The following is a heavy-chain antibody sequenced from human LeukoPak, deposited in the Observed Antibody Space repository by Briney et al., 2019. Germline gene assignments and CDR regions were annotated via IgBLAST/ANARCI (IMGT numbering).Heavy chain of an antibody. V-gene: IGHV1-69*05. J-gene: IGHJ3*02. CDR3: ARDSGSHGNAFDI. D-gene: IGHD1-26*01. CDR2: IIPIFGTA. Sequence: GASVKVSCKASGGTFSSYATSWVRQAPGQGLEWMGRIIPIFGTANYAQKFQGRVTITTDESTSTAYMELSSLRSEDTAVYYCARDSGSHGNAFDIWGQGTMVTVSS. CDR1: GGTFSSYA.